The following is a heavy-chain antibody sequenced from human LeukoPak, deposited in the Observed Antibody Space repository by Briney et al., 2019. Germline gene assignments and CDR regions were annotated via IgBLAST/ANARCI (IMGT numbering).Heavy chain of an antibody. J-gene: IGHJ4*02. D-gene: IGHD3-10*01. CDR3: ARGGGSGSYYYSDY. CDR1: GGSFSGYY. V-gene: IGHV4-34*01. Sequence: PSETLSLTCAVYGGSFSGYYWSWIRQPPGKGLEWIGEINHSGSTNYNPSLKSRVTISVDTSKNQFSLKLSSVTAADTAVYYCARGGGSGSYYYSDYWGQGTLVTVSS. CDR2: INHSGST.